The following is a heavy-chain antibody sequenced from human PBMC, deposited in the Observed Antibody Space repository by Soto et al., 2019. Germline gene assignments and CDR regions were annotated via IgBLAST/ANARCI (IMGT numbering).Heavy chain of an antibody. J-gene: IGHJ6*02. Sequence: GESLKISCKGSGYSFTSYWIGWVRQMPGKGLEWMGIIYPGDSDTRYSPSFQGQVTISADKSISTAYLQWSSLKASDTAMDYCAKLGGGSIVVVPARMDVWGQGTTVTVSS. CDR3: AKLGGGSIVVVPARMDV. CDR1: GYSFTSYW. CDR2: IYPGDSDT. D-gene: IGHD2-2*01. V-gene: IGHV5-51*01.